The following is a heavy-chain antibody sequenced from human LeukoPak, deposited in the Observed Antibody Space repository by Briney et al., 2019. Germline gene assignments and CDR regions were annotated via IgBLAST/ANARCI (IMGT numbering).Heavy chain of an antibody. J-gene: IGHJ5*02. CDR1: GFTFSSYG. V-gene: IGHV3-30*18. Sequence: GGSLRLSCAASGFTFSSYGMHWVRQAPGKGLEWVAVISYDGSNKYYADSVKGRFTISRDNSKNTLYLQMNSLRAEDTAVYYYAKDARDDFWSGCYKGGWFDPWGQGTLVTVSS. CDR3: AKDARDDFWSGCYKGGWFDP. D-gene: IGHD3-3*01. CDR2: ISYDGSNK.